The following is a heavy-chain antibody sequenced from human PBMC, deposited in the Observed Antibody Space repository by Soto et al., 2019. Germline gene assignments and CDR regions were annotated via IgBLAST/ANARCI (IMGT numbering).Heavy chain of an antibody. D-gene: IGHD4-17*01. Sequence: GESLKISCQVSGYTFTIYWIGWVRQMPGKGLEWMGIIYPSDSDTRYSPSFQGQVTISADQSINTAYLQWDSPKASDTAIYYCARPANTVADHFDLWGQGTPVTVSS. V-gene: IGHV5-51*01. CDR3: ARPANTVADHFDL. CDR1: GYTFTIYW. J-gene: IGHJ4*02. CDR2: IYPSDSDT.